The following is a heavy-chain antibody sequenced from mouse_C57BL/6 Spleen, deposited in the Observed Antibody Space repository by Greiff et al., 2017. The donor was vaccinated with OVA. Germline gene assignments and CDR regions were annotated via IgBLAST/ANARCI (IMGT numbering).Heavy chain of an antibody. D-gene: IGHD4-1*02. CDR3: ARDPNWDWDYFDY. CDR1: GFTFSSYG. CDR2: ISSGGSYT. J-gene: IGHJ2*01. Sequence: EVQRVESGGDLVKPGGSLKLSCAASGFTFSSYGMSWVRQTPDKRLEWVATISSGGSYTYYPDSVKGRFTISRDNAKNTLYLQMSSLKSEDTAMYYCARDPNWDWDYFDYWGQGTTLTVSS. V-gene: IGHV5-6*01.